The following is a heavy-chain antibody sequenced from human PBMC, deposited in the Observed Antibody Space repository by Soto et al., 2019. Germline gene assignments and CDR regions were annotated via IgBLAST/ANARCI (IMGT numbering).Heavy chain of an antibody. V-gene: IGHV1-69*01. CDR2: IIPIFGTA. CDR1: GGTFSSYA. D-gene: IGHD2-15*01. J-gene: IGHJ4*02. Sequence: QVQLVQSGAEVKKPGSSVKVSCKASGGTFSSYAISWVRQAPGQGLEWMGGIIPIFGTANYAQKFQGRVTILAVESTSTAYMELSSLRSEDTAVLYCSRETRDLGYCSGCSCYSVYWGQGTLVTVSS. CDR3: SRETRDLGYCSGCSCYSVY.